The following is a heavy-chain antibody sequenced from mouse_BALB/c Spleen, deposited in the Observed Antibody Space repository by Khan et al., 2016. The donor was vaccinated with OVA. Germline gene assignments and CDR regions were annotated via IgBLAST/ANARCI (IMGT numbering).Heavy chain of an antibody. CDR3: ARSGYENPFAY. CDR1: GYTFTSFY. D-gene: IGHD2-3*01. Sequence: QVQLQQPGAELVKPGASVKISCKASGYTFTSFYMYWVKQRPGQGLERIGGINPSNGDTHFYEKFKSKATLTVDKSSTTAYMQFSSLTSEDSAVYYCARSGYENPFAYWGQGTLVTVSA. J-gene: IGHJ3*01. CDR2: INPSNGDT. V-gene: IGHV1S81*02.